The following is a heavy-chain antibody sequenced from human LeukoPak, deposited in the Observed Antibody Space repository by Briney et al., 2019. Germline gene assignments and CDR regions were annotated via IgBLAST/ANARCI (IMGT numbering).Heavy chain of an antibody. V-gene: IGHV4-59*08. Sequence: SETLSLTCTVSGGSISSYYWSWIRQPPGKGLEWIGYIYYSGRTNYNPSLKSRVTISVDTSKNQFSLKLSSVTAADTAVCYCARHASGSYYYYYMDVWGKGTTVTVSS. CDR2: IYYSGRT. CDR1: GGSISSYY. J-gene: IGHJ6*03. CDR3: ARHASGSYYYYYMDV. D-gene: IGHD1-26*01.